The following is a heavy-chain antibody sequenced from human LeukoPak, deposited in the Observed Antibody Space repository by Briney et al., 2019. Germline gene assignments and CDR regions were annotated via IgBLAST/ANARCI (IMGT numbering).Heavy chain of an antibody. CDR2: IWYDGSNK. CDR1: GFTFSSYG. Sequence: GGSLRLSCAASGFTFSSYGMHWVRQAPGKGLEWVAVIWYDGSNKYYADSVKGRFTISRDNSKNTLYLQMNSLRAKDTAVYYCARGGARGYSYGSFFDYWGQGTLVTVSS. J-gene: IGHJ4*02. D-gene: IGHD5-18*01. CDR3: ARGGARGYSYGSFFDY. V-gene: IGHV3-33*01.